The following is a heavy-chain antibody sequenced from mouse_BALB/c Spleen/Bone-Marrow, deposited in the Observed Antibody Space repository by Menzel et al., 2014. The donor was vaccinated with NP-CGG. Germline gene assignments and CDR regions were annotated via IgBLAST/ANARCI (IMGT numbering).Heavy chain of an antibody. CDR3: ARWNGYYAMDY. V-gene: IGHV3-1*02. CDR1: GYSITSGYS. D-gene: IGHD1-2*01. CDR2: IHYSGGT. J-gene: IGHJ4*01. Sequence: VQLKQSGPALVKPSQSLSLTCTVTGYSITSGYSCHWIRQFPGNTLEWMGYIHYSGGTNYNPSLKSRISITRDTSKNQFFLQLNSVTTEDTATYYCARWNGYYAMDYWGQGTSVTVSS.